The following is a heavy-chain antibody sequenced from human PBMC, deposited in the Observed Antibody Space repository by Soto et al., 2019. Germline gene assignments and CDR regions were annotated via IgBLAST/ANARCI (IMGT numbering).Heavy chain of an antibody. CDR2: ISYDGSNK. CDR1: GFTFSSYA. Sequence: QVQLVESGGGVVQPGRSLRLSCAASGFTFSSYAMHWVRQAPGKGLEWVAVISYDGSNKYYADSVKGRFTISRDNSKNTLYLQMNSLRAEDTAVYYCARALVRGGNRYYYGMDVWGQGTTVTVSS. J-gene: IGHJ6*02. V-gene: IGHV3-30-3*01. D-gene: IGHD3-10*01. CDR3: ARALVRGGNRYYYGMDV.